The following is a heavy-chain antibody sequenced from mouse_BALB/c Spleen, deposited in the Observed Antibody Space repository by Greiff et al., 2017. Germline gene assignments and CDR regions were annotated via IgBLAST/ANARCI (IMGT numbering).Heavy chain of an antibody. V-gene: IGHV1S81*02. J-gene: IGHJ4*01. CDR3: ARNDYDVGAMDY. D-gene: IGHD2-4*01. Sequence: QVQLQQPGAELVKPGASVKLSCKASGYTFTSYWMHWVKQRPGQGLEWIGEINPSNGRTNYNEKFKSKATLTVDKSSSTAYMQLSSLTSEDSAVYYCARNDYDVGAMDYWGQGTSVTVSS. CDR2: INPSNGRT. CDR1: GYTFTSYW.